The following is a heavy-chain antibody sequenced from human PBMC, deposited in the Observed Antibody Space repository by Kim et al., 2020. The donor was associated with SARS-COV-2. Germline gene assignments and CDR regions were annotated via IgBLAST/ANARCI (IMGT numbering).Heavy chain of an antibody. Sequence: SETLSLTCTVSGGSISSYYWSWIRQPPGKGLEWIGYIYYSGSTNYNPSLKSRVTISVDTSKNQFSLKLSSVTAADTAVYYCARRRSGHSSSVSGALQYY. CDR2: IYYSGST. J-gene: IGHJ6*01. CDR3: ARRRSGHSSSVSGALQYY. CDR1: GGSISSYY. V-gene: IGHV4-59*01. D-gene: IGHD6-6*01.